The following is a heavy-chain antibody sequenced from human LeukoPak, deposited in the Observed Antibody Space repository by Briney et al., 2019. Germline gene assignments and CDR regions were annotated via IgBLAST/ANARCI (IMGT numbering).Heavy chain of an antibody. CDR2: VITSGGT. Sequence: SQTLSLTCTVSGASINSGLYYWNWIRQPAGKGLEWIGRVITSGGTNYTPSLKSRVTISVTTSKNQFSLKLSSVTAADMAVYFCASSNWLRDANFDSWGQGTLVTVSS. CDR3: ASSNWLRDANFDS. CDR1: GASINSGLYY. J-gene: IGHJ4*02. V-gene: IGHV4-61*02. D-gene: IGHD5-12*01.